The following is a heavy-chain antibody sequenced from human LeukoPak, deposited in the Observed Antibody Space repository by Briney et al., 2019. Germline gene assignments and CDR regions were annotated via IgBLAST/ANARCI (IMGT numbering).Heavy chain of an antibody. CDR2: IYYSGST. CDR1: GASISSYY. Sequence: SETLSLTCTVSGASISSYYSSWIRQPPGKGVEGIVYIYYSGSTNYNPSLKSRVTISVDTSKNQFSLRLTSVTAADTAVYYCARAELLWSPGIYYWGQGTLVTVSS. V-gene: IGHV4-59*01. J-gene: IGHJ4*02. CDR3: ARAELLWSPGIYY. D-gene: IGHD3-10*01.